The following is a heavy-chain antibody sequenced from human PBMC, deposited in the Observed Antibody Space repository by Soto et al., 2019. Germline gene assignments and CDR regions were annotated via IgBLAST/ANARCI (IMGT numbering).Heavy chain of an antibody. J-gene: IGHJ4*02. V-gene: IGHV4-4*02. CDR3: ARDLGYGIGREHSSSWGLFDY. CDR1: VAPITIVNG. CDR2: FYHSGST. Sequence: QWHLQRWGPGWGSLWGPCPLTSLFLVAPITIVNGGGWFRQPPGKGWGGMGEFYHSGSTNYNRSPXXXVTISVDKSKXXFXLXXSAVTAADTAVYYCARDLGYGIGREHSSSWGLFDYWGQGTLVTVSS. D-gene: IGHD6-13*01.